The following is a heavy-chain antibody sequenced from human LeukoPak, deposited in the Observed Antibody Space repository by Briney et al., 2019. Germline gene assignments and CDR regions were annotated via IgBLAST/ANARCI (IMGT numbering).Heavy chain of an antibody. Sequence: SETLSLTCTVSGGSMSGYSWSWIRQPPGKGLEWIGYIYYSGSTNYNPSLKSRVTISLDTSKNQFSLKLSSVTAADTAVYYCARGDGYRVYFDYWGQGTLVTVSS. D-gene: IGHD5-24*01. J-gene: IGHJ4*02. CDR1: GGSMSGYS. CDR3: ARGDGYRVYFDY. CDR2: IYYSGST. V-gene: IGHV4-59*01.